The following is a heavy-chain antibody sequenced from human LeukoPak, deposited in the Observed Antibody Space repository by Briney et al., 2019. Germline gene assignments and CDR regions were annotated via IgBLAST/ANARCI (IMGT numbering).Heavy chain of an antibody. CDR1: GDSMRNHY. CDR3: ASKAVAGGLDKYYFDY. J-gene: IGHJ4*02. Sequence: SETLTLTCTVSGDSMRNHYWSWIRQPPGKGLEWIGYIYNSGSTNYNPSLKSRVTISVDTSKNQFSLKLSSVTAADTAVYYCASKAVAGGLDKYYFDYWGQGTLVTVSS. CDR2: IYNSGST. V-gene: IGHV4-59*11. D-gene: IGHD6-19*01.